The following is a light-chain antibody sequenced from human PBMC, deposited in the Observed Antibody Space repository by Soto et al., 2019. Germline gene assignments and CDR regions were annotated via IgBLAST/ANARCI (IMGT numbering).Light chain of an antibody. J-gene: IGKJ4*01. CDR3: QQYGSSPRT. V-gene: IGKV3-20*01. CDR2: GAS. Sequence: DIVLTQSPGTLSLSPGERATLSCRASQSVSSSYLAWYQQKPGQATRLLIYGASIRATGIPDRFSGSGSGTDFTLTISRLESEDFAVYYCQQYGSSPRTFGGGTKVEIK. CDR1: QSVSSSY.